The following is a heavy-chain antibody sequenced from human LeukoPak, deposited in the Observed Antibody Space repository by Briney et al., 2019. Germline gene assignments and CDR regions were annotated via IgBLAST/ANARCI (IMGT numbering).Heavy chain of an antibody. V-gene: IGHV4-4*09. J-gene: IGHJ4*02. CDR1: GGSISSYY. CDR2: IYTSGST. Sequence: PSETLSLTCTVSGGSISSYYWSWIRQPPGKGLEWIGYIYTSGSTNYNPSLKRRVTISVDTSKNQFSLKLSSVTAADTAVYYCARSPRGSGYYYLDYWGQGTLVTVSS. CDR3: ARSPRGSGYYYLDY. D-gene: IGHD3-22*01.